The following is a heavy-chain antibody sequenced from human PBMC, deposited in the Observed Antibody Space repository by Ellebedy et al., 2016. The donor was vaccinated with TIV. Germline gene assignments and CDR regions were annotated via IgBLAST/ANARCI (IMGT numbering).Heavy chain of an antibody. J-gene: IGHJ4*02. CDR2: ISVNTGKT. D-gene: IGHD2/OR15-2a*01. CDR1: GYSFASHG. V-gene: IGHV1-18*01. CDR3: ATSATFVAGGRADY. Sequence: ASVKVSCKASGYSFASHGISWVRQAPGQGPEWMGAISVNTGKTDYAQKLQGRLTMTTDTSTNTAYMELRSLRSDDTGIYYCATSATFVAGGRADYWGQGTLVTVSS.